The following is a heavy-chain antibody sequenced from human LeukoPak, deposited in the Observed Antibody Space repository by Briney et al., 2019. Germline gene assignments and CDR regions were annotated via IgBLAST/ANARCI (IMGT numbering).Heavy chain of an antibody. CDR2: IRAHNGDT. CDR3: ARGEFICTINTCYASALDS. CDR1: GYTFTSYA. J-gene: IGHJ4*02. Sequence: ASVKVSFKASGYTFTSYAISWVRQAPGQGREWMGWIRAHNGDTNHAQQLQGRVTMTTDTATRTAYMELRSLRSEDTAVYYCARGEFICTINTCYASALDSWGQGTLVTVSS. V-gene: IGHV1-18*01. D-gene: IGHD2-2*01.